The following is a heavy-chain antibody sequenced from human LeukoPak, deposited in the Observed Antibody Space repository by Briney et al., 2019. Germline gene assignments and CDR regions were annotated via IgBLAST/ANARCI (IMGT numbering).Heavy chain of an antibody. CDR1: GGSFSGYY. J-gene: IGHJ4*02. V-gene: IGHV4-34*01. CDR2: INHSGST. D-gene: IGHD5-18*01. CDR3: ARQHHLDTAMVLGY. Sequence: PSETLSLTCAVYGGSFSGYYWSWIRQPPGKGLEWIGEINHSGSTNYNPSLKSRVTISVDTSKNQFSLKLSSVTAADTAVYYCARQHHLDTAMVLGYWGQGTLVTVSS.